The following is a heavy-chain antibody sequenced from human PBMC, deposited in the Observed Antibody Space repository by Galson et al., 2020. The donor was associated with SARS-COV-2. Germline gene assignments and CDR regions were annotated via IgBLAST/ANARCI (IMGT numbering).Heavy chain of an antibody. CDR1: GFSFDDYA. Sequence: GGSLRLSCAASGFSFDDYAMHWVRQAPGKGLEWVSGINWKSVIKAYADSVKGRFIISRDNAMNSLYLQMNSLKAEDTALYYCVKDVGELGYGQVFDFWGQGTLVTVSS. V-gene: IGHV3-9*01. CDR3: VKDVGELGYGQVFDF. CDR2: INWKSVIK. J-gene: IGHJ4*02. D-gene: IGHD5-18*01.